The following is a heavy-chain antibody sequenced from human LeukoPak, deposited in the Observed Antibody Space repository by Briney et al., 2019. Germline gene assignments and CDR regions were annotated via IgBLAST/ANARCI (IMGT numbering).Heavy chain of an antibody. CDR3: ARDSYCSTTNCYGMDV. V-gene: IGHV3-74*01. CDR1: GFTFSSYW. CDR2: INKDGSST. D-gene: IGHD2-2*01. J-gene: IGHJ6*02. Sequence: GGSLRLSCAASGFTFSSYWMHWVRQAPGKGLVWVSHINKDGSSTSYADSVKGRFTISRDNAKNSLYLQMNSLRAVDTAVYYCARDSYCSTTNCYGMDVWGQGTTVTVSS.